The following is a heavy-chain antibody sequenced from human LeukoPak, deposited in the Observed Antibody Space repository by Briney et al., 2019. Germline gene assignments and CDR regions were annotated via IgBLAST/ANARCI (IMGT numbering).Heavy chain of an antibody. J-gene: IGHJ4*02. CDR1: GGSISTYY. CDR3: ARTPATTWTNHFDY. D-gene: IGHD4-17*01. CDR2: MYYSGST. Sequence: PSEALSLTCTVSGGSISTYYWNWIRQSPGKGLEWIGYMYYSGSTNYNPSLKSRVTISVDTSKNESSLKLSSVTAADTAVYYCARTPATTWTNHFDYWGQGTLVTVSS. V-gene: IGHV4-59*01.